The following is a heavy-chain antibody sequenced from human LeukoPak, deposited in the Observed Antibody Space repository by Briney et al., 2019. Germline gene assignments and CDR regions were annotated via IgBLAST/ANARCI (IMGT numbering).Heavy chain of an antibody. CDR1: GYTFTSYY. Sequence: ASVKVSCKASGYTFTSYYMHWVRQAPGQGLEWMGIIDPSGGDTSYAQKFQGRLTMTRDTSTNTVYMELTSLRSEDTAVYYCAREVMDNLRFDYWGQGTLVTVSS. J-gene: IGHJ4*02. D-gene: IGHD1-14*01. V-gene: IGHV1-46*01. CDR3: AREVMDNLRFDY. CDR2: IDPSGGDT.